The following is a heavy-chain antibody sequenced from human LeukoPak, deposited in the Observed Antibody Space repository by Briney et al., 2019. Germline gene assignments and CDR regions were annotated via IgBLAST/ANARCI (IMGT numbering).Heavy chain of an antibody. CDR2: ISGSGSAI. V-gene: IGHV3-48*04. D-gene: IGHD3-10*01. J-gene: IGHJ6*02. CDR3: AREGITMVRGVIYGMDV. CDR1: GFTFSSYS. Sequence: PGGSLRLSCVASGFTFSSYSLIWVRQAPGKGLEWVSYISGSGSAIYYADSVKGRFTISRDNAKNSLYLQMNRLRAEDTAVYYCAREGITMVRGVIYGMDVWGQGTTVTVSS.